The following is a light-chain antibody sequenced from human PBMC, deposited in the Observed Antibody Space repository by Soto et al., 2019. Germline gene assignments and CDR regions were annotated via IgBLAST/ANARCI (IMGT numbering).Light chain of an antibody. J-gene: IGKJ1*01. CDR3: QKYNSALSRG. Sequence: DIQMTQSPSSLSASVGDRVTITCRASQGISNYLAWYQQKPGKVPKLLIYAASTLQSGVPSRFSGSGSGTDFTLTITSLQPEDVATYYCQKYNSALSRGFGQGTKVDI. CDR1: QGISNY. V-gene: IGKV1-27*01. CDR2: AAS.